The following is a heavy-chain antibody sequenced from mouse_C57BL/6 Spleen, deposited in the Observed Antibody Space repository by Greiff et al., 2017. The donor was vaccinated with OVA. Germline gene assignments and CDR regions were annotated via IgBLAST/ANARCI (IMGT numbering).Heavy chain of an antibody. Sequence: EVKLVESGAELVRPGASVKLSCTASGFNIKDDYMHWVKQRPEQGLEWIGWIDPENGDTEYASKFQGKATITADTSSNTAYLQLSSLTSEDTAVYYCTDSKGYFDVWGTGTTVTVSS. CDR1: GFNIKDDY. J-gene: IGHJ1*03. V-gene: IGHV14-4*01. CDR2: IDPENGDT. D-gene: IGHD2-5*01. CDR3: TDSKGYFDV.